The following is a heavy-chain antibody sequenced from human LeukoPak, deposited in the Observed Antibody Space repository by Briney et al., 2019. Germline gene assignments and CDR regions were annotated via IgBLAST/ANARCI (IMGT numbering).Heavy chain of an antibody. D-gene: IGHD6-13*01. Sequence: GGSLRLACAASGFTFSDYYMSWIRQAPGKGLEWVSYISSSGSTIYYADSVKGRFTISRDNSKNTLYLQMNSLRAEDTAVYYCANDRGILGMAALDYWGQGTLVTVSS. J-gene: IGHJ4*02. CDR1: GFTFSDYY. CDR2: ISSSGSTI. V-gene: IGHV3-11*01. CDR3: ANDRGILGMAALDY.